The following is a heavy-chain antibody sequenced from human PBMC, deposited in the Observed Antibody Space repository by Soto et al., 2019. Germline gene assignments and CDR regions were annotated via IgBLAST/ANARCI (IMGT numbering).Heavy chain of an antibody. J-gene: IGHJ4*02. CDR1: GFTFSSYG. CDR3: AKDGGSYLNYFDY. V-gene: IGHV3-30*18. D-gene: IGHD1-26*01. CDR2: ISYDGSNK. Sequence: QVQLVESGGGVVQPGRSLRLSCAASGFTFSSYGMHWVRQAPGKGLEWVAVISYDGSNKYYADSVKGRFTISRDNSKNTLYPQMNSLRAEDTAVYYCAKDGGSYLNYFDYWGQGTLVTVSS.